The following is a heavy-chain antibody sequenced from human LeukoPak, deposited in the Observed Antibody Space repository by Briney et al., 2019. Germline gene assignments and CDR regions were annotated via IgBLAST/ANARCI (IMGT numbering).Heavy chain of an antibody. V-gene: IGHV1-69*04. CDR1: GGTFSSYA. J-gene: IGHJ4*02. Sequence: ASVKVSCKASGGTFSSYAISWVRQAPGQGLEWMGRIIPILGIANYAQKFQDRVTITADKSTSTAYMELSSLRSEDTAVYYCAWGAAPAMAHPPLYWGQGTLVTVSS. CDR3: AWGAAPAMAHPPLY. CDR2: IIPILGIA. D-gene: IGHD5-18*01.